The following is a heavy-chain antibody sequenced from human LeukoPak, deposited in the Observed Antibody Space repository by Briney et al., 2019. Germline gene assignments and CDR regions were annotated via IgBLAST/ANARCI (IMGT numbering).Heavy chain of an antibody. V-gene: IGHV4-39*07. CDR2: IYYSGST. J-gene: IGHJ4*02. CDR3: ASLGEIVGATAFDY. D-gene: IGHD1-26*01. CDR1: GGSISSSSYY. Sequence: PSETLSLTCTVSGGSISSSSYYWGWIRQPPGKGLEWIGSIYYSGSTYYNPSLKSRVTISVDTSKNQFSLKLSSVTAADTAVYYCASLGEIVGATAFDYWGQGTLVTVSS.